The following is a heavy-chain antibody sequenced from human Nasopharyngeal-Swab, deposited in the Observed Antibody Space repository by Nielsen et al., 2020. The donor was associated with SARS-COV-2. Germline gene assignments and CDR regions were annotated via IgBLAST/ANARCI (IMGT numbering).Heavy chain of an antibody. CDR2: IGVTSSTR. J-gene: IGHJ2*01. V-gene: IGHV3-48*04. Sequence: GESLKISCAASGFIFSNYNMNWVCQAPGKGLEWVSYIGVTSSTRYYADSLRGRFTISRDNAKNSLYLQMNSLRAEDTAVYYCAREGSSWPHWYFDLWGRGTLVTVSS. CDR3: AREGSSWPHWYFDL. D-gene: IGHD6-13*01. CDR1: GFIFSNYN.